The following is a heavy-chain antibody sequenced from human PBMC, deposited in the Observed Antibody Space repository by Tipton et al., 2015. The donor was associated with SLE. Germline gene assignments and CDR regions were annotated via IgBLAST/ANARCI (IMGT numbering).Heavy chain of an antibody. CDR1: GGSISSYY. V-gene: IGHV4-34*01. Sequence: TLSLTCTVSGGSISSYYWSWIRQPPGKGLEWIGEINHSGSTNYNPSLKSRVTISVDTSKNQFSLKLSSVTAADTAVYYCVSEGYYGSGTYYNGYYYFDYWGQGTLVIVSS. CDR2: INHSGST. J-gene: IGHJ4*02. D-gene: IGHD3-10*01. CDR3: VSEGYYGSGTYYNGYYYFDY.